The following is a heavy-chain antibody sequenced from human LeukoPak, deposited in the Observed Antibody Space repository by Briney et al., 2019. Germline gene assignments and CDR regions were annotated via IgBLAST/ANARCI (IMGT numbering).Heavy chain of an antibody. Sequence: SQTLSLTCAISGDSVSSNSAAWNWIRQSPSRGLEWLGRTYYRSKWYNDYAISVKSRITINPDTSKNQFSLQLNSVTPEDTAVYYCARDLGSETYYFYAFDIWGQGTLVTVSS. J-gene: IGHJ3*02. CDR1: GDSVSSNSAA. CDR3: ARDLGSETYYFYAFDI. V-gene: IGHV6-1*01. D-gene: IGHD1-26*01. CDR2: TYYRSKWYN.